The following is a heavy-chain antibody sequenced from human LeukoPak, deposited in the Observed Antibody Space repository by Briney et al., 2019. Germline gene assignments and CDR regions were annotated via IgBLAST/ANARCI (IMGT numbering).Heavy chain of an antibody. D-gene: IGHD6-13*01. CDR1: GGSISSGSYY. J-gene: IGHJ5*02. CDR3: ARVAAAGTSWSAP. Sequence: SETLSLTCTVSGGSISSGSYYWSWIRQPAGEGLEWIVRIYTSGSTNYNPSLKSRVTISVDTSKNQFSLKLSSVTAADTAVYYCARVAAAGTSWSAPWGQGTLVTVSS. CDR2: IYTSGST. V-gene: IGHV4-61*02.